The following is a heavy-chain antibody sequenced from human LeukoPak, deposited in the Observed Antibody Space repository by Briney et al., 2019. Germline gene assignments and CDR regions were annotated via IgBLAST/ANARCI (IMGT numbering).Heavy chain of an antibody. J-gene: IGHJ5*01. CDR3: ARGSGSGSHFAWFDS. CDR1: GGSFNPYY. D-gene: IGHD3-10*01. V-gene: IGHV4-34*01. CDR2: INDSGNI. Sequence: SETLSLTCAVYGGSFNPYYWYSIRHSPGKGLEWSAEINDSGNINYNRSLKSRVTISVDTSNNQFSLKLISVAAADTAVYYCARGSGSGSHFAWFDSWGQGILVTVSS.